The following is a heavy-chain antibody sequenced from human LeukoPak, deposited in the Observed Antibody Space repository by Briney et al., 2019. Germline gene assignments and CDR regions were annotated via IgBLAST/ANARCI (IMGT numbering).Heavy chain of an antibody. V-gene: IGHV1-46*01. J-gene: IGHJ4*02. CDR2: INPSGGST. D-gene: IGHD2-2*01. Sequence: GASVKVSCKASGYTFTSYYMHWVRQAPGQGLEWMGIINPSGGSTSYAQKFQGRVTMTRDTSTSTVYMELSSLGSEDTAVYYCARVGSHGIVVGYWGQGTLVTVSS. CDR1: GYTFTSYY. CDR3: ARVGSHGIVVGY.